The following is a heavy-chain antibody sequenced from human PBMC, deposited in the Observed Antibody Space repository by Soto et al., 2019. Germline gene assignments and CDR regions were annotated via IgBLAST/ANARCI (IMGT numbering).Heavy chain of an antibody. CDR1: GFTFNNYG. Sequence: SLRLSCAASGFTFNNYGMHWVRQAPGKGLEWVAVIWYDGSHESYADSVKGRFTISRDNSKNTLYLQMNSLRAEDTAVYYCARDRYSYDSRAYQGVDWYFDLWGRGTLVTVSS. CDR2: IWYDGSHE. J-gene: IGHJ2*01. D-gene: IGHD3-22*01. CDR3: ARDRYSYDSRAYQGVDWYFDL. V-gene: IGHV3-33*01.